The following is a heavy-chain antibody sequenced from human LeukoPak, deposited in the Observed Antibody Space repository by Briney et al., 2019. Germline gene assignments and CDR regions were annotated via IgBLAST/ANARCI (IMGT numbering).Heavy chain of an antibody. CDR2: ISGSGGST. J-gene: IGHJ4*02. Sequence: GGSLRLSCAASGFTFSSYAMSWVRQAPGKGREGVSAISGSGGSTYYADSVKGRFTISRDNSKNTLYLQMNSLRAEDTAVYYCAKDRGAWERQSSFDYWGQGTLVTVSS. CDR3: AKDRGAWERQSSFDY. D-gene: IGHD1-26*01. V-gene: IGHV3-23*01. CDR1: GFTFSSYA.